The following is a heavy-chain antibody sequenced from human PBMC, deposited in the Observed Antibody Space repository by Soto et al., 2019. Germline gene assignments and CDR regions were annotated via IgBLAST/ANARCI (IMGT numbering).Heavy chain of an antibody. V-gene: IGHV3-15*01. Sequence: GGSLRLSCAASGITFSNAWMNWVRQAPGKGLEYIGRIRSKTDGGTTEYAAPVEGRFTISRDDSKNTLYLQMGGLKTEDTAVYYCTTTRPGTNVFDNWGQGTLVTVSS. D-gene: IGHD6-13*01. CDR2: IRSKTDGGTT. J-gene: IGHJ3*02. CDR3: TTTRPGTNVFDN. CDR1: GITFSNAW.